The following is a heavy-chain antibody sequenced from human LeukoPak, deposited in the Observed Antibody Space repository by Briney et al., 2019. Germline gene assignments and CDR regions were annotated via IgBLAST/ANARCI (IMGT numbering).Heavy chain of an antibody. V-gene: IGHV4-4*07. J-gene: IGHJ1*01. D-gene: IGHD1-26*01. Sequence: SETLSHTSTDSGGSISSYYWSWIRQPARKGLGWIGRIYISGSGNTNYNPSLKSRVTMSVDTSKNQCSLKLSSVTAADTAVYYCARDYRLTQIQYWGQGTLVTVSS. CDR2: IYISGSGNT. CDR1: GGSISSYY. CDR3: ARDYRLTQIQY.